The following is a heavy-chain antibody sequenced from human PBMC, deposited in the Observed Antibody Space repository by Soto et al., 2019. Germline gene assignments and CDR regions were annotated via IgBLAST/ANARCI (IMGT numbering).Heavy chain of an antibody. CDR2: IRGGGAAK. V-gene: IGHV3-23*01. J-gene: IGHJ6*03. CDR1: AFTFSTYA. D-gene: IGHD2-15*01. CDR3: ARVPDRLGYCSGGSCYPPYYYYYYYMDV. Sequence: PGGSLRLSCEASAFTFSTYAMNWVRQAPGKGLEWVSAIRGGGAAKYCADSVKGRFTIYRDNAKNTLYLQMNSLRAEDTAVYYCARVPDRLGYCSGGSCYPPYYYYYYYMDVWGKGTTVTVSS.